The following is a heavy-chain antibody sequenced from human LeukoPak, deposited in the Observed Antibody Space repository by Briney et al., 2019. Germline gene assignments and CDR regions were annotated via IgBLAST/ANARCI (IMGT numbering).Heavy chain of an antibody. CDR1: GFTFSSYA. CDR2: ISGSGYST. D-gene: IGHD1-1*01. J-gene: IGHJ4*02. V-gene: IGHV3-23*01. CDR3: ARDSGTGRGIEVRDY. Sequence: GGSLRLTCAASGFTFSSYAMSWVRQAPGKGLEWVSAISGSGYSTYLADSVKGRFTISRDNSKNTLYLHMNSLRAEDTAVYYCARDSGTGRGIEVRDYWGQGTLVTVSS.